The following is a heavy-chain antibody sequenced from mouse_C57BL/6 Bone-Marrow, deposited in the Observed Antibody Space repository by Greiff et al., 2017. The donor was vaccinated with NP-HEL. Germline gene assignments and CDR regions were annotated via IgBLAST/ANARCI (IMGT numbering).Heavy chain of an antibody. D-gene: IGHD4-1*01. CDR1: GFNFSNYW. CDR3: TGGGTIAY. V-gene: IGHV6-3*01. Sequence: DVKLVESGGGLVQPGGSMKLSCVASGFNFSNYWMNWVRQSPEKGLEWVAQIRLKSDNYATHYAESVKGRFTISRDDSKSSVYMLMNNVRAEYTGIYYCTGGGTIAYWGQGTLLTVSA. J-gene: IGHJ3*01. CDR2: IRLKSDNYAT.